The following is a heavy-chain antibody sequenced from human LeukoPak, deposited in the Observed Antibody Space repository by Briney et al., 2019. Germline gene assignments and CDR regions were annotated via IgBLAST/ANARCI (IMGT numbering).Heavy chain of an antibody. CDR1: GFTFTFYN. Sequence: GGSLRLSCAASGFTFTFYNMNWVRQAPGKGLEWISFISSSNSYIYYADSVKGRFTISRDNAKNSLYLQMNSLRAEDTAVYYCARVSPIADFDYWGQGTLVTVSS. CDR3: ARVSPIADFDY. CDR2: ISSSNSYI. D-gene: IGHD6-13*01. V-gene: IGHV3-21*01. J-gene: IGHJ4*02.